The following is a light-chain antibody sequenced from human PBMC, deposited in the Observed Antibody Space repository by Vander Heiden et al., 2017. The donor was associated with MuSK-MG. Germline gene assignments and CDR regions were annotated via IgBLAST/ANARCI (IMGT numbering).Light chain of an antibody. CDR1: RCVSSY. V-gene: IGKV3-11*01. Sequence: VLPHSPATLSLSPGESATLSCNASRCVSSYLAWYQQKPGQAPRLLIDDASNRATGIPARFSGRGSGTDFTLTRSSLEPEDFAVDYCQQRRNGPITFGQGTRLEIK. CDR3: QQRRNGPIT. CDR2: DAS. J-gene: IGKJ5*01.